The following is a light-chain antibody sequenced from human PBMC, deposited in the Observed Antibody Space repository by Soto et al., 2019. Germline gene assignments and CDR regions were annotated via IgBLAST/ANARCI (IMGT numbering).Light chain of an antibody. CDR3: GTWDSSLSAGGV. CDR1: SSNIGNNY. Sequence: QSVLTQPPSVSAAPGQTVTISCSGSSSNIGNNYVSWYQQLPGTAPKLLIYENNKRPSGIPDRFSGSKSGTSATLGITGLQTGDEADYYCGTWDSSLSAGGVFGGGTQLTVL. V-gene: IGLV1-51*02. CDR2: ENN. J-gene: IGLJ7*01.